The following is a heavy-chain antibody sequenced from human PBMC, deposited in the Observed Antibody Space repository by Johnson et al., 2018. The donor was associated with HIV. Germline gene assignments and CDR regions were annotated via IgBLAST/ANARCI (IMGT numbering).Heavy chain of an antibody. CDR1: GFTFSNAW. Sequence: EVQLVESGGGLVKSGGSLRLSCAASGFTFSNAWMSWVRQVPGKGLEWVGRIKSKPDGGTTDYAAPVKGRFSISRDDSKNTLYVQMNSLKIEDTGVYYCTPIRPLTFGGVIVMLDGFDICGQGALVTVSS. D-gene: IGHD3-16*02. J-gene: IGHJ3*02. CDR2: IKSKPDGGTT. V-gene: IGHV3-15*01. CDR3: TPIRPLTFGGVIVMLDGFDI.